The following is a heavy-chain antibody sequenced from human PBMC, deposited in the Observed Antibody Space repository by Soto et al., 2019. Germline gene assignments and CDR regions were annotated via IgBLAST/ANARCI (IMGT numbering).Heavy chain of an antibody. D-gene: IGHD3-10*01. CDR2: IQYSGTT. V-gene: IGHV4-61*01. J-gene: IGHJ5*01. CDR3: ARDGGECGAYS. CDR1: GGSASSGSYY. Sequence: QVQLQESRPGPVKPSETLSLTCTVSGGSASSGSYYWSWIRQPPGKRLELIGYIQYSGTTNYNPSLKSRVPLSVSTSKNQFSPKLGSVTAAATAVYYCARDGGECGAYSGGQGTLGTVSS.